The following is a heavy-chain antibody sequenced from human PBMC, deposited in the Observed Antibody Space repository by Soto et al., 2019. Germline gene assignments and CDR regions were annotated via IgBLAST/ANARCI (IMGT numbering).Heavy chain of an antibody. CDR1: GYTFTSYG. CDR3: AREQIVVVAGRGLAFDI. Sequence: QVQLVQSGAEVKKPGASVKVSCKASGYTFTSYGISWVRQAPGQGLEWMGWISAYNGNTNYAQKVQGRVTMTTDTATSTAYMELRSLRSDDTAVYYCAREQIVVVAGRGLAFDIWGQGTMVTVSS. J-gene: IGHJ3*02. CDR2: ISAYNGNT. V-gene: IGHV1-18*01. D-gene: IGHD2-15*01.